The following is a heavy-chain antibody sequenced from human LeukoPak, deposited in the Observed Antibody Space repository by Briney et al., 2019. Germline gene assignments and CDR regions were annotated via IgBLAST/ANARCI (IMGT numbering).Heavy chain of an antibody. Sequence: SETLSLTCTVSGGSISSSSYYWGWIRQPPSKGLEWFGSIYYSGSTYYHPSLNSRVTISVDTSKIQFSLKLSPVTATDTAVYYCASYDDYVWGSYRYALWGQGTLVTVSS. D-gene: IGHD3-16*02. CDR1: GGSISSSSYY. CDR2: IYYSGST. J-gene: IGHJ4*02. V-gene: IGHV4-39*01. CDR3: ASYDDYVWGSYRYAL.